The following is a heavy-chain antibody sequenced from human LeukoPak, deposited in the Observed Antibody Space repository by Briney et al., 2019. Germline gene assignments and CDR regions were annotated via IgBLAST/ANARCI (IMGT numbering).Heavy chain of an antibody. CDR2: ISGSGGST. Sequence: GGSLRLSCAASGFTFSSYGMSWVRQAPGKGLEWVSAISGSGGSTYYADSVKGRFTISRDNSKNTLYLQMNSLRAEDTAVYYCAKEPGLTYYYDSSGYYGWFDYWGQGTLVTVSS. V-gene: IGHV3-23*01. J-gene: IGHJ5*01. D-gene: IGHD3-22*01. CDR3: AKEPGLTYYYDSSGYYGWFDY. CDR1: GFTFSSYG.